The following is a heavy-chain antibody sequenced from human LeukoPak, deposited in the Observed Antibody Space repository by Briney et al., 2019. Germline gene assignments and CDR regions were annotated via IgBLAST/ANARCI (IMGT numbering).Heavy chain of an antibody. Sequence: SVKVSCKASGYTFTSYGISWVRQAPGQGLEWMGGIIPIFGTANYAQKFQGRVTITADESTSTAYMELSSLRSEDTAVYYCASRIGDPDAFDIWGQGTMVTVSS. V-gene: IGHV1-69*13. CDR3: ASRIGDPDAFDI. CDR2: IIPIFGTA. CDR1: GYTFTSYG. D-gene: IGHD2/OR15-2a*01. J-gene: IGHJ3*02.